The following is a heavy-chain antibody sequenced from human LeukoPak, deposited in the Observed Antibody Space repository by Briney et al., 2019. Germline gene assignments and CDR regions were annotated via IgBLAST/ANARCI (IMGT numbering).Heavy chain of an antibody. Sequence: PSETLSLTCTVSGGSISSGGYYWSWIRQHPGKGLEWIGYMYYSGSTYYNASLKSRATISVDTSKNQFSLKLSSVTAADTAVYYCARVRNYGMDVWGQGTTVTVSS. V-gene: IGHV4-31*03. CDR2: MYYSGST. CDR3: ARVRNYGMDV. CDR1: GGSISSGGYY. J-gene: IGHJ6*02.